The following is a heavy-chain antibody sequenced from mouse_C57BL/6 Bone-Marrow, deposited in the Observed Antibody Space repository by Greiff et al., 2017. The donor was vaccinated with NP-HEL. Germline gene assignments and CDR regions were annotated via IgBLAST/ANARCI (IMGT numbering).Heavy chain of an antibody. CDR1: GFTFSDYG. J-gene: IGHJ2*01. CDR3: ARPRGYGSSYYFDY. V-gene: IGHV5-17*01. Sequence: EVQLVESGGGLVKPGGSLKLSGAASGFTFSDYGMHWVRQAPEKGLEWVAYISSGSSTIYYADTVKGRFTISRDNAKNTLFLQMTSLRSEDTAMYYCARPRGYGSSYYFDYWGQGTTLTVSS. CDR2: ISSGSSTI. D-gene: IGHD1-1*01.